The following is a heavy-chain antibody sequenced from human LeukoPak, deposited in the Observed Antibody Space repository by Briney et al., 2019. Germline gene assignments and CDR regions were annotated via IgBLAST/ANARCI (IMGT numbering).Heavy chain of an antibody. J-gene: IGHJ4*02. CDR2: IGYDGRNK. D-gene: IGHD6-13*01. Sequence: GGSLRLSCAASGFTFSSYGIHWVRQAPGKGLEWVTFIGYDGRNKYYADSVKGRFTISRDNSKNTLYLQMNSLRAEDTALYCCAKGELAAAGTTDSREDYWGQGTLVTVSS. V-gene: IGHV3-30*02. CDR3: AKGELAAAGTTDSREDY. CDR1: GFTFSSYG.